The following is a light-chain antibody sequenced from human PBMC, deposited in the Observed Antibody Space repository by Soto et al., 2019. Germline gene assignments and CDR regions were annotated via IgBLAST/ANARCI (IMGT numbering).Light chain of an antibody. CDR3: SSYTSTSTV. V-gene: IGLV2-14*01. CDR2: EVT. J-gene: IGLJ1*01. CDR1: SSDGDDYKD. Sequence: QSALTQPASVSGSPGQSITISCTGISSDGDDYKDVSWYQQHPGKAPKLMIYEVTYRPSGVSNRFSGSKSGNTASLTISGLQAEDDDDYSCSSYTSTSTVFGTGTKLTVL.